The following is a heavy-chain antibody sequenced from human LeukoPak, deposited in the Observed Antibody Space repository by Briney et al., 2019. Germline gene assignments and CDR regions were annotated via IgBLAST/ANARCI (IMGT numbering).Heavy chain of an antibody. CDR2: VSYDGSNK. J-gene: IGHJ4*02. D-gene: IGHD4-17*01. CDR1: GFTFSSYG. V-gene: IGHV3-30*18. CDR3: AKSTTVTQRGYFDY. Sequence: GGSLRLSCAASGFTFSSYGMHWVRQAPAKGLEWVAIVSYDGSNKYYADSVKGRFTISRDNSKNTLYLQMNSLRAEDTAVYYCAKSTTVTQRGYFDYWGQGTLVTVSS.